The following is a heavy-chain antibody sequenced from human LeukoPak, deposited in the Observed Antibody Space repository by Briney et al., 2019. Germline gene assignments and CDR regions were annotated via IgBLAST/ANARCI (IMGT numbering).Heavy chain of an antibody. Sequence: GASVKVSCKASGYSFSDNYMHWVRQAPGQGLERMGWINPNSGGTNYAQKFQGRVTMTRDTSISTAYMELSRLRSDDTAVYYCAREVYGDSSFDYWGQGTLLTVSS. D-gene: IGHD4-17*01. CDR1: GYSFSDNY. V-gene: IGHV1-2*02. CDR2: INPNSGGT. J-gene: IGHJ4*02. CDR3: AREVYGDSSFDY.